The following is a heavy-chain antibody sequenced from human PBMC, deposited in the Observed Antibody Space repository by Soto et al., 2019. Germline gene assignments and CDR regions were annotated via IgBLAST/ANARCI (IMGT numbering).Heavy chain of an antibody. J-gene: IGHJ6*02. CDR1: VFTFSSYW. Sequence: PGGALRLSCAAPVFTFSSYWMSWVRQAPRKGLEWVANIKQDGSEKYYVDSVKGRFTISRDNAKNSLYLQMNSLRAEDTAVYYCARFYYDSSGYLPSPYYYYYGMDVWGQGTTVTVSS. V-gene: IGHV3-7*04. CDR3: ARFYYDSSGYLPSPYYYYYGMDV. CDR2: IKQDGSEK. D-gene: IGHD3-22*01.